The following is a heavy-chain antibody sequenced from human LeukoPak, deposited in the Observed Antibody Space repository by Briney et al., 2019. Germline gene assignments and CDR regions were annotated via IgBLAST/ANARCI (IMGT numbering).Heavy chain of an antibody. D-gene: IGHD3-10*01. CDR2: INPSGGST. V-gene: IGHV1-46*01. J-gene: IGHJ6*02. Sequence: ASVKVSCKASGYTFTSYYMHWVRQAPGQGLEWMGIINPSGGSTSYAPKFQGRVTMTRDTSTSTVYMELSSLRSEDTAVYYCARDEMVRGVSKGDYYYYGMDVWGQGTTVTVSS. CDR1: GYTFTSYY. CDR3: ARDEMVRGVSKGDYYYYGMDV.